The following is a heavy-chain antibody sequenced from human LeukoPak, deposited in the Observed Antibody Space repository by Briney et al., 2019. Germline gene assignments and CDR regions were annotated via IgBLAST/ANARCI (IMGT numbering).Heavy chain of an antibody. Sequence: GGSLRLSCAASGFTFSSYAMSWVRQAPGKGLEWVAVIWYDGSNKYYADSVKGRFTISRDNSKNTLYLQMNSLRAEDTAVYYCARTEYSSSSGDFDYWGQGTLVTVSS. CDR3: ARTEYSSSSGDFDY. D-gene: IGHD6-6*01. CDR1: GFTFSSYA. CDR2: IWYDGSNK. J-gene: IGHJ4*02. V-gene: IGHV3-33*08.